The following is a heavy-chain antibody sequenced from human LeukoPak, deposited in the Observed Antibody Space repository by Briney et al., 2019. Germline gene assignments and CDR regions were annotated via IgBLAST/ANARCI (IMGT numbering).Heavy chain of an antibody. CDR3: ASWAGGNEPVASFDY. Sequence: ASVKVSCKPTGYSFTAYYIFSMRQAPGQGLECMGWINLYNGATKYAQRFQSRVTMTRDTSISTAYMELSRLRSDDTATYYCASWAGGNEPVASFDYWGQGTLVTVSS. CDR1: GYSFTAYY. D-gene: IGHD1-14*01. CDR2: INLYNGAT. V-gene: IGHV1-2*02. J-gene: IGHJ4*02.